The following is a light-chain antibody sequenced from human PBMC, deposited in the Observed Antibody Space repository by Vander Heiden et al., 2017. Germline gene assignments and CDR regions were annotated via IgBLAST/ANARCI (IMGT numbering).Light chain of an antibody. Sequence: LTQSPGTLSCSPGGSATLSCRASQSVSSSYLAWYQQKPGQAPRVLIYGASTRATDIPDRFSGSESGTDFTLTISRLEPEDFAVYYCQYYGTTPWTFGQGTKVEIK. CDR2: GAS. CDR1: QSVSSSY. J-gene: IGKJ1*01. CDR3: QYYGTTPWT. V-gene: IGKV3-20*01.